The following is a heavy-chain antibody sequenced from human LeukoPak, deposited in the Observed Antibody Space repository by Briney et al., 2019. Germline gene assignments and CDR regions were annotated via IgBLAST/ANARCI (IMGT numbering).Heavy chain of an antibody. CDR3: ARRGEWTAWNFDY. Sequence: PSETLSLTCAVNGGAFSGYYWSWIRQSPEQGLVWIGEINYSGTTISNPSLESQVSMSMDLTRKRFSLELTSVTAADTAVYYCARRGEWTAWNFDYWAQGSLVSVSS. CDR1: GGAFSGYY. J-gene: IGHJ4*02. CDR2: INYSGTT. D-gene: IGHD3/OR15-3a*01. V-gene: IGHV4-34*01.